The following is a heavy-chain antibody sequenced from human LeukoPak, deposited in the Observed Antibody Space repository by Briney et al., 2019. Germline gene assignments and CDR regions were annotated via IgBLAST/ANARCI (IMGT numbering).Heavy chain of an antibody. D-gene: IGHD6-19*01. V-gene: IGHV3-23*01. Sequence: GGSLRLSCAASGFTFSSFAMTWVRQAPGKGLEWVSGISGSGGTTYYADSVKGRFTISRDNSKNTLFLQMNSLRAEDTATYYCAKDVRAAVAGRNYWGQGTLVTVSS. CDR3: AKDVRAAVAGRNY. CDR1: GFTFSSFA. J-gene: IGHJ4*02. CDR2: ISGSGGTT.